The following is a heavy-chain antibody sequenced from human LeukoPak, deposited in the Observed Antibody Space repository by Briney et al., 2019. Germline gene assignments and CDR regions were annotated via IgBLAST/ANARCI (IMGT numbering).Heavy chain of an antibody. V-gene: IGHV3-9*01. J-gene: IGHJ4*02. Sequence: GGSLRLSCAASGFTFDDYAMHWVRQAPGKGLEWVSGISWNSGSIGYADSVKGRFTISRDNAKNSLYLQMNSLRAEDTALYYCAKDTIFGVVTPTFDYWGQGTLVTVSS. CDR2: ISWNSGSI. D-gene: IGHD3-3*01. CDR3: AKDTIFGVVTPTFDY. CDR1: GFTFDDYA.